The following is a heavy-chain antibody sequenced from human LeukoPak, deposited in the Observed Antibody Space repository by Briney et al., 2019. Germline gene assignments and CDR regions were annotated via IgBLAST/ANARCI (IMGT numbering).Heavy chain of an antibody. D-gene: IGHD1-14*01. Sequence: SVKVSCKASGGTFSSYAISWVRQAPGQGLEWMGGIIPIFGTANYAQRFQGRVTITTDESTSTAYMELSSLRSEDTAVYYCATPVNNGYYFDYWGQGTLVTVSS. CDR1: GGTFSSYA. CDR2: IIPIFGTA. V-gene: IGHV1-69*05. CDR3: ATPVNNGYYFDY. J-gene: IGHJ4*02.